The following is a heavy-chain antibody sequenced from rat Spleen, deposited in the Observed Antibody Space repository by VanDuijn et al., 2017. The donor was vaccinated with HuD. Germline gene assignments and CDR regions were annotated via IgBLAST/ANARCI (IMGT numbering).Heavy chain of an antibody. CDR2: INHDGRST. D-gene: IGHD1-1*01. CDR1: GFTFSDYA. J-gene: IGHJ3*01. Sequence: EVQLVESGGGSAQPGRSLKLSCVASGFTFSDYAMAWVRQAPKKGLEWVANINHDGRSTYYRDSVKGRFTISRDKAKSTLYLQMDSLRSEDTATYYCASRRGPWFAYWGQGTLVTVSS. CDR3: ASRRGPWFAY. V-gene: IGHV5-17*01.